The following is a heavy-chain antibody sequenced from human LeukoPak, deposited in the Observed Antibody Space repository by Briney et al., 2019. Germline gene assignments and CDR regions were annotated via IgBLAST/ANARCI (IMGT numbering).Heavy chain of an antibody. Sequence: ASVKVSFKVSGYTLTELSMHWVRQAPGKGLEWMGGFDPEDGETIYAQKFQGRVTMTRDTSISTAYMELSRPRSDDTAVYYCARARERQQWLVHGMDVWGQGTTVTVSS. V-gene: IGHV1-24*01. J-gene: IGHJ6*02. CDR1: GYTLTELS. CDR3: ARARERQQWLVHGMDV. CDR2: FDPEDGET. D-gene: IGHD6-19*01.